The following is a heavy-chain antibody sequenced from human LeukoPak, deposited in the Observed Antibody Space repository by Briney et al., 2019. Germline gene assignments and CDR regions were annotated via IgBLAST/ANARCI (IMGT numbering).Heavy chain of an antibody. CDR3: AGAPSEIGGYYPEYFRH. CDR1: GFTFSTYW. J-gene: IGHJ1*01. Sequence: GGSLRLSCAASGFTFSTYWMHWVRQAPGKGLVWVSRIKSDGSTNYADSVKGRFTISRDNAKNTVSLQMNSLRPEDTGVYYCAGAPSEIGGYYPEYFRHWGQGALVTVSS. V-gene: IGHV3-74*01. D-gene: IGHD3-22*01. CDR2: IKSDGST.